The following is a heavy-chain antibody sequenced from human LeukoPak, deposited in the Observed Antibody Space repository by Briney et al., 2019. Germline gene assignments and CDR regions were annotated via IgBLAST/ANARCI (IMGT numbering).Heavy chain of an antibody. CDR1: GYTFTGYY. D-gene: IGHD3-16*01. CDR2: INPNSGGP. Sequence: GASVKVSCKASGYTFTGYYIHWVRQAPGQGLEWMGWINPNSGGPNYAQKFQGRVTMTRDTSISTACMEMSRLGSDDTAVYYCARDVSAGGTNWFDPWGQGTLVTVSS. V-gene: IGHV1-2*02. CDR3: ARDVSAGGTNWFDP. J-gene: IGHJ5*02.